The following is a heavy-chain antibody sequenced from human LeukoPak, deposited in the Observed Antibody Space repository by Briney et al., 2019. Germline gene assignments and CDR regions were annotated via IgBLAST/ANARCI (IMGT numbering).Heavy chain of an antibody. Sequence: GASVKVSCKASGYTFTGYYMHWVRQAPGQGLEWMGWINPNSGGTNYAQKFQGRVTMTRDTSISTAYMELSRLRSDDTAVYYCARGRIAARRGWFDPWGQGTLVTVSS. V-gene: IGHV1-2*02. CDR2: INPNSGGT. CDR3: ARGRIAARRGWFDP. J-gene: IGHJ5*02. CDR1: GYTFTGYY. D-gene: IGHD6-6*01.